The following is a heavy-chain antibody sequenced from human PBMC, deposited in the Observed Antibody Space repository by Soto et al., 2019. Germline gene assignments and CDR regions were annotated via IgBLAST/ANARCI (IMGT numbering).Heavy chain of an antibody. CDR2: IYYTGTT. V-gene: IGHV4-31*03. CDR1: GGSISNANNY. CDR3: ARASISRCVDRRCPAWFDP. J-gene: IGHJ5*02. D-gene: IGHD5-12*01. Sequence: SETLSLTCTVSGGSISNANNYWSWLRHHPGKGLEWIGYIYYTGTTYYSPSLESRVAISVDTSQNQFSLKLGAVTAADTAVYFGARASISRCVDRRCPAWFDPWGQGTLVTVSS.